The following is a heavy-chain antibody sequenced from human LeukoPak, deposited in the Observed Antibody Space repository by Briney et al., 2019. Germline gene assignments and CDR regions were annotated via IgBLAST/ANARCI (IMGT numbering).Heavy chain of an antibody. Sequence: ASVKVSCKASGYSFNSYGIDWVRQAPGQGLEWMGWINTHSGNTNYAQKFQGRVTMTTDTSTSTAYMELKSLRSDDTAVYYCARGVGIAAVGTFYYYMDVWGKGTTVTVSS. V-gene: IGHV1-18*01. D-gene: IGHD6-13*01. J-gene: IGHJ6*03. CDR3: ARGVGIAAVGTFYYYMDV. CDR2: INTHSGNT. CDR1: GYSFNSYG.